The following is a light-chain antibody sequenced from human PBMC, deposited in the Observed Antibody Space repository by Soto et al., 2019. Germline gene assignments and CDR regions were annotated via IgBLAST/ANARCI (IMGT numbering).Light chain of an antibody. J-gene: IGLJ2*01. CDR3: GADNGSGSSFVYVV. CDR2: VGTGGVVV. V-gene: IGLV9-49*01. Sequence: QPVLTQPPSASASLGASVTLTGTLSSGYSNYKVDWYQQRPGKGPRFVMRVGTGGVVVSKGDGIPDRFSVLGSGLNRYLTIRNIQEEDESDYHCGADNGSGSSFVYVVFGRGTKLTVL. CDR1: SGYSNYK.